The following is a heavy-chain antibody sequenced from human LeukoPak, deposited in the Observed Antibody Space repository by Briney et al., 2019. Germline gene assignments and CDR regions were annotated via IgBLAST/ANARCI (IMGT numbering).Heavy chain of an antibody. CDR1: GGTFSSYT. D-gene: IGHD1-26*01. J-gene: IGHJ4*02. CDR2: TIPILGIA. V-gene: IGHV1-69*02. Sequence: ASVKVSCKASGGTFSSYTISWVRQAPGQGLEWMGRTIPILGIANYAQKFQGRVTITADKSTSTVYMELSSLRSEDTAVYYCARVSSGSPDFDYWGQGTLVTVSS. CDR3: ARVSSGSPDFDY.